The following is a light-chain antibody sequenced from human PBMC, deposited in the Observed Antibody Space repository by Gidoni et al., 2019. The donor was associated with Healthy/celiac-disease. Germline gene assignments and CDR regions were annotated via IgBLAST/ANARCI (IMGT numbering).Light chain of an antibody. CDR1: QGISIW. CDR3: QQANSCPPAT. CDR2: AAS. Sequence: DIQMTQSPSSVSASVGDIVTITCRASQGISIWLAWYQQKPGKAPKLLIYAASSLQSGVPSRFSGSGSGTDFTLTISSLQPEDFATYYCQQANSCPPATFGQXTRLEIK. V-gene: IGKV1-12*01. J-gene: IGKJ5*01.